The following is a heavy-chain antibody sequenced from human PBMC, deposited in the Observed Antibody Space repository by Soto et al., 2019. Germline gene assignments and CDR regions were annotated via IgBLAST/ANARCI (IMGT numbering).Heavy chain of an antibody. CDR3: ARASVAAAASHLVY. CDR2: ISAYNGNT. CDR1: GYTFNTYG. Sequence: QVQLVQSGAEVKKPGASVKVSCKASGYTFNTYGISWVRQAHGQGLEWMGWISAYNGNTNYAQKVQGRVTMTTDTSTSTAYMELRSLTSDDTAVYYCARASVAAAASHLVYWGQGTLVTVSS. D-gene: IGHD6-13*01. V-gene: IGHV1-18*01. J-gene: IGHJ4*02.